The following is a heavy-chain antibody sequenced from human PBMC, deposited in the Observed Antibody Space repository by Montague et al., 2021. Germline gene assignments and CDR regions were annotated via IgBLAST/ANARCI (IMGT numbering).Heavy chain of an antibody. V-gene: IGHV4-59*13. D-gene: IGHD1-1*01. CDR2: ISYSGRT. CDR3: ARDTTTDGFDI. CDR1: GGSISNYF. J-gene: IGHJ3*02. Sequence: SETLSRTCTVSGGSISNYFWTWIRQPPGKGLEWIGFISYSGRTNFNPSLKSRVTISLDTSKNQFSLNLSSVTAADTAVYYCARDTTTDGFDIWGQGTMVTVSS.